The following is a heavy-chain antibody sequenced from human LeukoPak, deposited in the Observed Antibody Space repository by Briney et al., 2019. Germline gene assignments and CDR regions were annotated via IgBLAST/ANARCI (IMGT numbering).Heavy chain of an antibody. V-gene: IGHV1-3*01. CDR1: GYTFTSYA. CDR3: ARTWFGEFPFDY. D-gene: IGHD3-10*01. Sequence: ASVKVSCKASGYTFTSYAMHWVRQAPGQRLEWMGWINAGNGNTKYSQKFQGRVTITRDTSASTAYMELSSLRSEDTAVYYCARTWFGEFPFDYWGQGTLVTVSS. J-gene: IGHJ4*02. CDR2: INAGNGNT.